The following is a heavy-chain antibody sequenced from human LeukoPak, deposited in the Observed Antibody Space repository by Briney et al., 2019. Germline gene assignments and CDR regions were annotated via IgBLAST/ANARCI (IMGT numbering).Heavy chain of an antibody. CDR3: ASPSRGGWSHPQDY. CDR2: MSNDGSNK. CDR1: GFTFSSYT. D-gene: IGHD6-19*01. J-gene: IGHJ4*02. Sequence: GGSLRLSCAASGFTFSSYTVHWVRQAPGKGLDWVAVMSNDGSNKYYADSMKGRFTISRDNSKNTLYLQMNSLRAEDTAVYYCASPSRGGWSHPQDYWGQGTLVTVSS. V-gene: IGHV3-30*01.